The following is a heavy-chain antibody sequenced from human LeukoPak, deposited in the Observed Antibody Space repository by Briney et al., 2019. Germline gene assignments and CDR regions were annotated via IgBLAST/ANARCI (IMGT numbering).Heavy chain of an antibody. V-gene: IGHV4-34*01. D-gene: IGHD3-16*01. J-gene: IGHJ4*02. CDR1: GGSFSGYY. CDR3: TRHGGYYFDY. Sequence: SETLSLTRVVYGGSFSGYYWSWIRQPPGKGLEWIGQIDPYGGTNYNPSLKSRVTISGDTSKNQFSLKLSSVTAADTAVYYCTRHGGYYFDYWGQGSLVTVSS. CDR2: IDPYGGT.